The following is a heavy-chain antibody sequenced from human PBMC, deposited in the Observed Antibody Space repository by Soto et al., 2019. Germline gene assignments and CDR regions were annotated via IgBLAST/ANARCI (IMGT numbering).Heavy chain of an antibody. V-gene: IGHV1-8*01. CDR1: GYTFTSYD. CDR3: AREISGSYRFDY. J-gene: IGHJ4*02. D-gene: IGHD1-26*01. CDR2: MNPNSGNT. Sequence: QVQLVQSGAEVKKPGASVKVSCKASGYTFTSYDINWVRQATGQGLEWMGWMNPNSGNTGYAQKFQGRVTLTRSTSIRTAYMELSSLRSEDTAVYYCAREISGSYRFDYWGQGTLVTVSS.